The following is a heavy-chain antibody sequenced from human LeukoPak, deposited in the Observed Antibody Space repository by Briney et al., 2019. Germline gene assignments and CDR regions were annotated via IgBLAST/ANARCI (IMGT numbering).Heavy chain of an antibody. D-gene: IGHD3-3*01. CDR3: ARGAEYYAIWRGYAGYSDY. V-gene: IGHV4-38-2*02. Sequence: SETLSLTCTVSGYSISNGYYWGWIRQPPGKGLEWVGSISHRGSTYYNPSLRSRITISLDRSKQKFSLKLTSVTAADTAVYFCARGAEYYAIWRGYAGYSDYWGQGISVIVSS. J-gene: IGHJ4*02. CDR1: GYSISNGYY. CDR2: ISHRGST.